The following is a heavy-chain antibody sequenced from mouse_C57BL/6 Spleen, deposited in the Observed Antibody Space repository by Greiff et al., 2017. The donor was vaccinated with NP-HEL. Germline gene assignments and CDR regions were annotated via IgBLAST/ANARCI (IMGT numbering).Heavy chain of an antibody. Sequence: VQLQQSGPGLVKPSQSLSLTCSVTSYSITSGYYWNWIRQFPGNKLEWMGYISYDGSNNYNPSLKNRISITRDTSKNQFFLKLNSVTTEDTATYYCASYDGYYHYYFDYWGQGTTLTVSS. CDR1: SYSITSGYY. V-gene: IGHV3-6*01. D-gene: IGHD2-3*01. CDR2: ISYDGSN. J-gene: IGHJ2*01. CDR3: ASYDGYYHYYFDY.